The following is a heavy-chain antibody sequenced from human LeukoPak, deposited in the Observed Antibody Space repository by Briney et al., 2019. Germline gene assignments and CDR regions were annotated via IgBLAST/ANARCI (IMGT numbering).Heavy chain of an antibody. CDR1: GGSISSSY. J-gene: IGHJ5*02. CDR3: ARDGSGSGWYWFDP. D-gene: IGHD6-19*01. V-gene: IGHV4-4*07. Sequence: NSSETLSLTCTVSGGSISSSYWSWIRQPAGKGLEWIGRIYTSGITNYNPSLKSRVTMSVDTSKKQFSLKLTSVTAADTAVYYCARDGSGSGWYWFDPWGQGTLVTVSS. CDR2: IYTSGIT.